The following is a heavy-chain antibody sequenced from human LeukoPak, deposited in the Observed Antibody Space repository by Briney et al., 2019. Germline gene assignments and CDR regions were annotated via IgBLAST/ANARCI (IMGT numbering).Heavy chain of an antibody. CDR2: INPNSGGT. D-gene: IGHD6-19*01. CDR3: AREVAVAGTSGWFDP. V-gene: IGHV1-2*02. J-gene: IGHJ5*02. CDR1: GYTFTGYY. Sequence: EASVKVSCKASGYTFTGYYMHWVRQAPGQGLVWMGWINPNSGGTNYAQKFQGRVTMTRDTSISTAYMELSRLRSDDTAVYYCAREVAVAGTSGWFDPWGQGTLVTVSS.